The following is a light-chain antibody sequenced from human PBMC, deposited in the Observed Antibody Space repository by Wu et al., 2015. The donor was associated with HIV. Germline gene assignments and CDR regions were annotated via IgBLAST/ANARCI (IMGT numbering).Light chain of an antibody. CDR3: QHYGTSPYT. CDR2: GTS. Sequence: EIVLTQSPATLSLSPGEGATLSCKASQTVPNTFLAWYQQKPGQAPRLLISGTSNRATGIPDRFSGSGSGADFTLTISRLEPEDFAVYYCQHYGTSPYTFGQGTQVGDQT. J-gene: IGKJ2*01. V-gene: IGKV3-20*01. CDR1: QTVPNTF.